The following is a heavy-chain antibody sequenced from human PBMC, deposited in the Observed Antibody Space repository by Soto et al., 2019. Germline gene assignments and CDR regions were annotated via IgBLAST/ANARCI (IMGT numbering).Heavy chain of an antibody. CDR1: GFTFDDYA. Sequence: PGGSLRLSCAASGFTFDDYAMHWVRQAPGKGLEWVSGISWNSGSIGYADSVKGRFTISRDNARNSLYLQMNSLRAEDTAVYYCVRERGLSSFYGMDVWGQGTTVTVSS. J-gene: IGHJ6*02. CDR3: VRERGLSSFYGMDV. V-gene: IGHV3-9*01. CDR2: ISWNSGSI. D-gene: IGHD3-10*01.